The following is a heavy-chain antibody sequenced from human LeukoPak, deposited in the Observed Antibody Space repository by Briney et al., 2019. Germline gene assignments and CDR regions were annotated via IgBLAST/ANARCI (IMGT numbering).Heavy chain of an antibody. J-gene: IGHJ6*03. V-gene: IGHV1-69*13. CDR3: ARAHYYDSSGYLYYYMDV. CDR1: GGTFSSYA. CDR2: IIPIFGTA. D-gene: IGHD3-22*01. Sequence: EASVKVSCKASGGTFSSYAISWVRQAPGQGLEWMGGIIPIFGTANYAQKFQGRVTITADESTSTAYMELSSLRSEDTAVYYCARAHYYDSSGYLYYYMDVWGKGTTVTISS.